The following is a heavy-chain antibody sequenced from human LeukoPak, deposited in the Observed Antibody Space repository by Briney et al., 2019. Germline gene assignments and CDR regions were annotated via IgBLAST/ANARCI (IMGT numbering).Heavy chain of an antibody. D-gene: IGHD1-1*01. V-gene: IGHV3-74*01. CDR3: ATTGGTGTPGYYYYMDV. CDR2: INSDGSST. CDR1: GFTFSSHW. J-gene: IGHJ6*03. Sequence: GGSLRLSCAASGFTFSSHWMHWVRQGPGKGLVWVSRINSDGSSTSYADSVRGRFTISRDNAKSTLYLQMDSLRAEDTAAYYCATTGGTGTPGYYYYMDVWGKGTTVTVSS.